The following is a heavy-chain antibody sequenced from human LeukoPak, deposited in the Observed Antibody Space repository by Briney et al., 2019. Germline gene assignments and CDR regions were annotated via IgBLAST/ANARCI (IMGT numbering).Heavy chain of an antibody. CDR2: IYPGDSDT. V-gene: IGHV5-51*01. CDR3: ARQQENYDYVWGSYRYTSFDY. J-gene: IGHJ4*02. D-gene: IGHD3-16*02. CDR1: RYSFTSYW. Sequence: GESLKISCIGSRYSFTSYWIGWVRQMPGKGLEWMGIIYPGDSDTRYSPSFQGQVTISADKSISTAYLQWSSLKASDTAMYYCARQQENYDYVWGSYRYTSFDYWGQGTLVTVSS.